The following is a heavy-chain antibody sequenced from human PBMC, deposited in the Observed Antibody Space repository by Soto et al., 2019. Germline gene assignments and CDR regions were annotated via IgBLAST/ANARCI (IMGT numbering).Heavy chain of an antibody. CDR1: GFTFGDYA. D-gene: IGHD6-13*01. Sequence: LRLSCTASGFTFGDYAMSWVRQAPGKGLEWVGFIRSKAYGGTTEYAASVKGRFTISRDDSKSIAYLQMNSLKTEDTAVYYCTREGQLGSYYYYGMDVWGQGTTVTVSS. CDR3: TREGQLGSYYYYGMDV. CDR2: IRSKAYGGTT. V-gene: IGHV3-49*04. J-gene: IGHJ6*02.